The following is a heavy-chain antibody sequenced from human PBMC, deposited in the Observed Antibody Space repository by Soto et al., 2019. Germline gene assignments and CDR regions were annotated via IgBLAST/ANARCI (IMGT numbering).Heavy chain of an antibody. CDR1: GYTFTIHY. CDR3: ARARLDIVVVPAARTEHGYYYGMDV. CDR2: INPSGGTT. D-gene: IGHD2-2*03. V-gene: IGHV1-46*01. J-gene: IGHJ6*02. Sequence: ASVKRSCKAAGYTFTIHYRHWVLQTPGQGLEWMGIINPSGGTTSYAQKFQGRVTMTRDTSTSTVYMELSSLRSEDTAVYYCARARLDIVVVPAARTEHGYYYGMDVWGQGTTVTVSS.